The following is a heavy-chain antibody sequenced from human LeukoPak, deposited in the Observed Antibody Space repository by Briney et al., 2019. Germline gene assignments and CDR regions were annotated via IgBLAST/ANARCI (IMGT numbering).Heavy chain of an antibody. J-gene: IGHJ4*02. V-gene: IGHV3-21*04. D-gene: IGHD2-2*01. CDR2: IRSSSSYN. CDR3: ASLSSSRPAY. CDR1: GFTFSSYS. Sequence: PGGSLRLSCAASGFTFSSYSMNWVRQAPGKGLEWVSPIRSSSSYNYSADLVKGRFTISGDNTKYSLYLQLHSLRAEDKATYYCASLSSSRPAYWGEGALVTVSS.